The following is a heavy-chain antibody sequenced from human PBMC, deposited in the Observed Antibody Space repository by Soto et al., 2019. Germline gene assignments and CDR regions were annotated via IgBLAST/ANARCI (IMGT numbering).Heavy chain of an antibody. D-gene: IGHD2-15*01. V-gene: IGHV1-24*01. CDR3: ATSMPAGGYSYYYYYGMDV. CDR1: GDSFISYA. CDR2: FDPEDGET. Sequence: ASVKVSCKVSGDSFISYAISWVRQAPGKGLEWMGGFDPEDGETIYAQKFQGRVTMTEDTSTDTAYMELSSLRSEDTAVYYCATSMPAGGYSYYYYYGMDVWGQGTTVTVSS. J-gene: IGHJ6*02.